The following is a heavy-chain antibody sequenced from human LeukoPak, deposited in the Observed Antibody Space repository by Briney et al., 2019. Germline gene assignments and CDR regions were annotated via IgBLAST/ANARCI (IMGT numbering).Heavy chain of an antibody. V-gene: IGHV4-59*01. J-gene: IGHJ3*02. Sequence: SETLSLTCTVSCGSISSYYRSWIRQPPGKGLEWIGYIYYSGSTNYNPSLKSRVTISVDTSKNQFSLKLSSVTAADTAVYYCARCLYSSGWETGAFDIWGQGTMVTVSS. CDR3: ARCLYSSGWETGAFDI. CDR2: IYYSGST. CDR1: CGSISSYY. D-gene: IGHD6-19*01.